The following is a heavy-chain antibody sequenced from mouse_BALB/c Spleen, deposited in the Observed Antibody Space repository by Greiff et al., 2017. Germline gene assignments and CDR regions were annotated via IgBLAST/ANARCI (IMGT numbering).Heavy chain of an antibody. J-gene: IGHJ3*01. V-gene: IGHV1-4*01. CDR3: ASSTMITTAWFAY. CDR2: INPSSGYT. CDR1: GYTFTSYT. D-gene: IGHD2-4*01. Sequence: QVQLKESGAELARPGASVKMSCKASGYTFTSYTMHWVKQRPGQGLEWIGYINPSSGYTNYNQKFKDKATLTADKSSSTAYMQLSSLTSEDSAVYYCASSTMITTAWFAYWGQGTLVTVSA.